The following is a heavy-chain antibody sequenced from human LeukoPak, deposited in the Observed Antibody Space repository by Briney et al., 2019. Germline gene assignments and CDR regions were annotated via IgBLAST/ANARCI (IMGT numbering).Heavy chain of an antibody. CDR3: ARGRGGFTYTGYDFDY. V-gene: IGHV3-48*01. Sequence: GGSLRLSCTASAFTFSSYTMNWVRQAPGKGLEWVSYISSSGSTIYYGDSVKGRFTISRDNAKKSLYLQMNSLRAEDTAVYYGARGRGGFTYTGYDFDYWGQGTLVTVSS. J-gene: IGHJ4*02. CDR2: ISSSGSTI. D-gene: IGHD5-12*01. CDR1: AFTFSSYT.